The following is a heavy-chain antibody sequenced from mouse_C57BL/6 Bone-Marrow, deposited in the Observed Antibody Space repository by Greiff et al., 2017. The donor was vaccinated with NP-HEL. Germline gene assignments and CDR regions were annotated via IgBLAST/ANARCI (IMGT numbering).Heavy chain of an antibody. D-gene: IGHD2-1*01. CDR2: IWSGGST. CDR3: ARLYGNYEEWYFDV. CDR1: GFSLTSYG. Sequence: VMLVESGPGLVQPSQSLSITCTVSGFSLTSYGVHWVRQSPGKGLEWLGVIWSGGSTDYNAAFISRLSISKDNSKSQVFFKMNSLQADDTAIYYCARLYGNYEEWYFDVWGTGTTVTVSS. J-gene: IGHJ1*03. V-gene: IGHV2-2*01.